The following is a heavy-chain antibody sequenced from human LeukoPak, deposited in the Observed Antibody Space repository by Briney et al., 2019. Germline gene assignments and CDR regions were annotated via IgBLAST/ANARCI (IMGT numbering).Heavy chain of an antibody. CDR1: GYTFTGHY. D-gene: IGHD3-10*01. CDR2: INPNNGGT. J-gene: IGHJ5*02. V-gene: IGHV1-2*02. Sequence: ASVTVSCKASGYTFTGHYMHWVRQAPGQEPEWMGWINPNNGGTRYAQKFQGRVTMTRDTSISKAYMELTRLRSDDTAVYYFARDAEPLSTLNRGVIVNWFDPWGQGTLVTVSS. CDR3: ARDAEPLSTLNRGVIVNWFDP.